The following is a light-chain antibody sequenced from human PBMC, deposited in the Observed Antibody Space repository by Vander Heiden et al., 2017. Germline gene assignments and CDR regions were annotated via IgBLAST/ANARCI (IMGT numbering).Light chain of an antibody. CDR1: QSISSW. CDR2: KAS. CDR3: QQYNSYPYT. V-gene: IGKV1-5*03. Sequence: DRQMTQSPSTLSASVGDRVTITCRASQSISSWLAWYQQKPGKAPKLLTYKASSLESGVPSRFSGSGSGTEFTLTISSLQPDDFATYYCQQYNSYPYTFGQGTKLEIK. J-gene: IGKJ2*01.